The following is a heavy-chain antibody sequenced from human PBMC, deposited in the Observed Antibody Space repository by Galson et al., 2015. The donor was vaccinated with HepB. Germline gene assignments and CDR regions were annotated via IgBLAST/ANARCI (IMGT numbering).Heavy chain of an antibody. Sequence: SLRLSCAPSGFTFSAFTLHWVRQAPGKGLEWVAVVSDDGSRKFYADSLRGRFTISRDNSKSTLYLQMTGLTTEDTAVYYCARDQAGLYDNSGAYFDYWGQGTLVTVSS. V-gene: IGHV3-30*04. CDR1: GFTFSAFT. J-gene: IGHJ4*02. CDR3: ARDQAGLYDNSGAYFDY. D-gene: IGHD3-22*01. CDR2: VSDDGSRK.